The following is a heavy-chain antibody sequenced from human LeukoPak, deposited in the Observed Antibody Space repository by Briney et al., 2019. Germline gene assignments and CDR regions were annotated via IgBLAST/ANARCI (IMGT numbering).Heavy chain of an antibody. CDR3: ASCGGVDIVATADDAFDI. Sequence: GASVKVSCKASGGTFSSYAISWVRQAPGQGLEWMGGIIPIFGTANYAQKFQGRVTITTDESTSTAYMELSSLRSEDTAVYYCASCGGVDIVATADDAFDIWGQGTMVTVSS. J-gene: IGHJ3*02. CDR2: IIPIFGTA. V-gene: IGHV1-69*05. CDR1: GGTFSSYA. D-gene: IGHD5-12*01.